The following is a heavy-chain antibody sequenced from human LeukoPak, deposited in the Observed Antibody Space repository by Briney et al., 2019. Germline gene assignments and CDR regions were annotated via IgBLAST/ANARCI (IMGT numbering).Heavy chain of an antibody. D-gene: IGHD3-10*01. V-gene: IGHV4-59*01. Sequence: PSGTLSLTCTVSGGSIGGYYWSWVRQPPGKGLEWVCHVYDSGRTNYNPSLKSRVTKSLDTSKNQFSLILNAVTAADTALYYCARVRGLGLFDYWGRGTQVTVSS. CDR2: VYDSGRT. CDR1: GGSIGGYY. J-gene: IGHJ4*02. CDR3: ARVRGLGLFDY.